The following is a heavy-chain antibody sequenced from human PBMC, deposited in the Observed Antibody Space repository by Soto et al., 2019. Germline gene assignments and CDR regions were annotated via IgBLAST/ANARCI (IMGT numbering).Heavy chain of an antibody. D-gene: IGHD2-21*02. CDR3: TTDLAIAYCGGDCYSSPY. V-gene: IGHV3-15*07. CDR1: GFTFSNAW. J-gene: IGHJ4*02. CDR2: IKSKTDGGTT. Sequence: GGSLRLSCAASGFTFSNAWMNWVRQAPGKGLEWVGRIKSKTDGGTTDYAAPVKGRFTISRDDSKNTLYLQMNSLKTEDTAVYYCTTDLAIAYCGGDCYSSPYWGQGTLVTVSS.